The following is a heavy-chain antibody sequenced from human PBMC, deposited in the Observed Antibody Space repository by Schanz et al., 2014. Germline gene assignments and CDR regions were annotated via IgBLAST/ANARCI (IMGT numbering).Heavy chain of an antibody. CDR3: ARDRGYCSGGSCLACDY. CDR1: GFTFSSYA. Sequence: AQLVESGGGVVQPGRSLRLSCAASGFTFSSYAMHWVRQAPGKGLEWVAVISYDGSNKYYADSVKGRFTISRDNAKNSLYLQMNTLRAEDTAVYYYARDRGYCSGGSCLACDYWGQGSLXTVSS. CDR2: ISYDGSNK. J-gene: IGHJ4*02. V-gene: IGHV3-30-3*01. D-gene: IGHD2-15*01.